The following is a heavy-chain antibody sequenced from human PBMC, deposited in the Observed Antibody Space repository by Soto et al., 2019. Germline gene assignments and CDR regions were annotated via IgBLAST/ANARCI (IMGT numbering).Heavy chain of an antibody. V-gene: IGHV1-3*01. CDR3: ARDRLVYYYDSSGYFDD. Sequence: ASVKVSCKASGYTFTSYAMHWVRQAPGQRLEWMGWINAGNGNTKYSQKFQGRVTITRDTSASTAYMELSSLRSEDTAVYYCARDRLVYYYDSSGYFDDWGQGTLVTVAS. D-gene: IGHD3-22*01. CDR1: GYTFTSYA. J-gene: IGHJ4*02. CDR2: INAGNGNT.